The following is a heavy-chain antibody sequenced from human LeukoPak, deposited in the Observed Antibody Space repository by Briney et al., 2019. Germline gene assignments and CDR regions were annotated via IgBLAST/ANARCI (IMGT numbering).Heavy chain of an antibody. CDR1: SGSISTYY. D-gene: IGHD6-13*01. CDR3: ARGVVAAAGRTFDF. V-gene: IGHV4-4*07. Sequence: SETLSLTCTVSSGSISTYYWSWIRQPAGKGLEWIGRIYTSGSTNYSPSLKSRVTMSVDTSKNQFSLKLSSVTAADTAVYYCARGVVAAAGRTFDFWGQGTLVTVSS. J-gene: IGHJ4*02. CDR2: IYTSGST.